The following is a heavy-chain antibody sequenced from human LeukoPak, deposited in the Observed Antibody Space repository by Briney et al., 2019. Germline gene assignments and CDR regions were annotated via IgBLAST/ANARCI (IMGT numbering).Heavy chain of an antibody. D-gene: IGHD3-10*01. CDR1: GFTFSSYG. CDR2: ISFDGSSQ. Sequence: GRSLRLSCAASGFTFSSYGMYWVRQAPGKGLEWVALISFDGSSQYYADSVKGRFTISRDNSKNTLYLQMNSLRAEDTAVYYCARVNRGDVSQFGAFDIWGQGTMVTVSS. J-gene: IGHJ3*02. CDR3: ARVNRGDVSQFGAFDI. V-gene: IGHV3-30*03.